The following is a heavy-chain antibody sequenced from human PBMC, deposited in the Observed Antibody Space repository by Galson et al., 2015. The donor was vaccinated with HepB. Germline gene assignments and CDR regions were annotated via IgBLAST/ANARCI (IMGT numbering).Heavy chain of an antibody. CDR1: GLTFRNYG. D-gene: IGHD3-22*01. J-gene: IGHJ3*02. CDR3: ARDRHSSATPGAFDI. CDR2: IWFDANNR. V-gene: IGHV3-33*01. Sequence: SLRLSCAASGLTFRNYGMHWLRQAPGKGLEWVAVIWFDANNRYYADSVKGRFTISRDNSKNTLYLQMNSLRAEDTAVYYCARDRHSSATPGAFDIWGQGTMVTVSS.